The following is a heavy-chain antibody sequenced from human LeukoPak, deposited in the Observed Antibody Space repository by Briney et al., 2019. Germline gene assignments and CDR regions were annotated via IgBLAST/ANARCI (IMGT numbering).Heavy chain of an antibody. CDR2: ISYSEST. CDR1: GGSISSFC. J-gene: IGHJ3*02. CDR3: ARDKGLPQAFDI. D-gene: IGHD5/OR15-5a*01. V-gene: IGHV4-59*01. Sequence: SETLSLTCSVAGGSISSFCWSWIRQPPGKVLEYIGYISYSESTSYNPALKSRVTISVDTSRNQFSLKLTSVTAADTAVYYCARDKGLPQAFDIWGQGTMVTVSS.